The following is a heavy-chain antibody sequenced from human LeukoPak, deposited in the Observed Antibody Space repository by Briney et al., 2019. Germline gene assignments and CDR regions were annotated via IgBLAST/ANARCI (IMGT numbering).Heavy chain of an antibody. V-gene: IGHV1-69*13. D-gene: IGHD3-10*01. CDR1: GGTFSSYA. J-gene: IGHJ4*02. Sequence: SVKVSCKASGGTFSSYAISWVRQAPGQGLEWMGGTIPIFGTANYAQKFQGRVTITADESTSTAYMELSSLRSEDTAVYYCATEDLEVARIYGSGEPRYWGQGTLVTVSS. CDR3: ATEDLEVARIYGSGEPRY. CDR2: TIPIFGTA.